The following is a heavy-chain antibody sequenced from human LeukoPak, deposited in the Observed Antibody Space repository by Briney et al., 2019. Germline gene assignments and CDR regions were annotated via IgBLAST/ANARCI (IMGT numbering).Heavy chain of an antibody. D-gene: IGHD2-15*01. CDR2: ISYDGSNK. V-gene: IGHV3-30-3*01. J-gene: IGHJ4*02. CDR3: AKDQPRYCSGGSCYFFDY. Sequence: GGSLRLSCAASGFTFSSYAMHWVRQAPGKGLEWAAVISYDGSNKYYADSVKGRFTISRDNSKNTLYLQMNSLRAEDTAVYYCAKDQPRYCSGGSCYFFDYWGQGTLVTVSS. CDR1: GFTFSSYA.